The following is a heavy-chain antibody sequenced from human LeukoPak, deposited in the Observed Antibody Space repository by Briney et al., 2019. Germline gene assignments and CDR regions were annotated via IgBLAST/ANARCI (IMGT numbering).Heavy chain of an antibody. D-gene: IGHD5-24*01. V-gene: IGHV1-8*01. J-gene: IGHJ4*02. CDR3: ARGGGWADGYSPIDF. Sequence: ASVKVSCKASGYTFTSYDINWVRQATGQGLEWMGWMNPNSGNTGYAQKFQGRVTMTRNTSISTAYMELSSLASDDTALYYCARGGGWADGYSPIDFWGQGTLVTVSS. CDR2: MNPNSGNT. CDR1: GYTFTSYD.